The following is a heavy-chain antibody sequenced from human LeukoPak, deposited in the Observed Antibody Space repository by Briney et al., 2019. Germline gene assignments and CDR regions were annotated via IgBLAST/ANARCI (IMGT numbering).Heavy chain of an antibody. D-gene: IGHD6-19*01. Sequence: SETLSVTCTVSGGSISSYYWSWIRQPPGKGLEWIGYIYYSGSTNYNPSLKSRVTISVDTSKNQFSLKLSSVTAADTAVYYCARERAVAGTGDWFDPWGQGTLVTVSS. CDR3: ARERAVAGTGDWFDP. CDR2: IYYSGST. J-gene: IGHJ5*02. V-gene: IGHV4-59*01. CDR1: GGSISSYY.